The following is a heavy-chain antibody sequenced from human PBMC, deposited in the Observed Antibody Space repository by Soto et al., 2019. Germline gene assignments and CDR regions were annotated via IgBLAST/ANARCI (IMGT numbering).Heavy chain of an antibody. CDR1: GFTFSSYG. D-gene: IGHD5-12*01. V-gene: IGHV3-30*18. CDR3: AKDLDYPYYFDY. J-gene: IGHJ4*02. Sequence: QVQLVESGGGVVQPGRSLRLSCAASGFTFSSYGMHWVRQAPGKGLEWVAVISYDGSNKYYADSVKGRFTISRDNSKNTLYLQMNSLRAEDTAVYYCAKDLDYPYYFDYSGQGTLVTVSS. CDR2: ISYDGSNK.